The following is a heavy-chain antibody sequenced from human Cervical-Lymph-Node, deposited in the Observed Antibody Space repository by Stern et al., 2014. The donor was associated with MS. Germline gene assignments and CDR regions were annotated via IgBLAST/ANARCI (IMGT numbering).Heavy chain of an antibody. CDR2: IRSKAYSATT. CDR3: SRGISGAETKPYYFDY. J-gene: IGHJ4*02. CDR1: GFTFRYSP. V-gene: IGHV3-49*03. Sequence: EVQLVESGGGFVEPGRSLRLSCTASGFTFRYSPMTWFRQAPGTGLELLGFIRSKAYSATTEYAASVKDRFTISRDDSKSIAYLQLNSLKTEDTGVYYCSRGISGAETKPYYFDYWGQGTQVTVSS. D-gene: IGHD3-3*01.